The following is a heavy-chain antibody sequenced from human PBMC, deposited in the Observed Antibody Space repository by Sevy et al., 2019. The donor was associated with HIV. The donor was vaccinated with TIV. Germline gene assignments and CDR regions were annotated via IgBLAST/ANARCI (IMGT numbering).Heavy chain of an antibody. J-gene: IGHJ4*02. Sequence: GGSLRLSCEASGFTLSRYWMSWVRQAPGKGLEWVANIKEDGSVKYYVESVKGRFTISRDNAKNSVYLQMNSLRAEDAALYYCVRAIGAAGSYWGLGTLVTVSS. CDR2: IKEDGSVK. CDR1: GFTLSRYW. V-gene: IGHV3-7*01. CDR3: VRAIGAAGSY. D-gene: IGHD6-13*01.